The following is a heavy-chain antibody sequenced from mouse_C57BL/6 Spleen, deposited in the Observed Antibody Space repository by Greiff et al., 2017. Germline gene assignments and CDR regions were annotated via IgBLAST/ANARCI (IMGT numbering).Heavy chain of an antibody. CDR3: ARRIYYDYDVYAMDY. CDR1: GFTFSSYT. CDR2: ISGGGGNT. V-gene: IGHV5-9*01. Sequence: VKLMESGGGLVKPGGSLKLSCAASGFTFSSYTMSWVRQTPEKRLEWVATISGGGGNTYYPDSVQGRFTISRDNAKNTLYLQMSSLRSEDTALYYCARRIYYDYDVYAMDYWGQGTSVTVSS. D-gene: IGHD2-4*01. J-gene: IGHJ4*01.